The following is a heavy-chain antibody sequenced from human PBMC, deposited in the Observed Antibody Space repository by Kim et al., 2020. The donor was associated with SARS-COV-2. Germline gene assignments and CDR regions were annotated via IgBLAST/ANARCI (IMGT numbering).Heavy chain of an antibody. CDR1: GYTFTSYY. CDR2: INPSGGST. V-gene: IGHV1-46*01. Sequence: ASVKVSCKASGYTFTSYYMHWVRQAPGQGLEWMGIINPSGGSTSYAQKFQGRVTMTRDTSTSTVYMELSSLRSEDTAVYYCARDSPFGQQLGPLPDYWGQGTLVTVSS. CDR3: ARDSPFGQQLGPLPDY. J-gene: IGHJ4*02. D-gene: IGHD6-13*01.